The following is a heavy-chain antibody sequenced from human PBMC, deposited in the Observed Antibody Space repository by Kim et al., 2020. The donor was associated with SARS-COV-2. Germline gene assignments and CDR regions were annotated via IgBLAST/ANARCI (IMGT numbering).Heavy chain of an antibody. J-gene: IGHJ6*02. D-gene: IGHD6-13*01. CDR2: IYHSGST. CDR3: ARSLWQQLYYYYGMDV. Sequence: SETLSLTCAVSGGSISSSNWWRWVRQPPGQGLEWIGEIYHSGSTNYNPSLKSRVTISVDKSKNQFSLKLSSVTAADTAVYYCARSLWQQLYYYYGMDVWGQGTTVTVSS. CDR1: GGSISSSNW. V-gene: IGHV4-4*02.